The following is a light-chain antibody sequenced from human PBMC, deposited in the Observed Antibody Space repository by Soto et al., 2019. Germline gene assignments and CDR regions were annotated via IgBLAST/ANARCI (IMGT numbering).Light chain of an antibody. V-gene: IGKV1-39*01. CDR1: QTIHIY. CDR2: DAS. CDR3: HQIYPTAT. Sequence: DIQLTQSPSSLSASVGDRVTITCRASQTIHIYLNWYRQKPGEAPRLLIYDASNLESGVPSRFGGSGSGTDFTLTIGSLKPEDFATYYCHQIYPTATFGQGTRLEIK. J-gene: IGKJ5*01.